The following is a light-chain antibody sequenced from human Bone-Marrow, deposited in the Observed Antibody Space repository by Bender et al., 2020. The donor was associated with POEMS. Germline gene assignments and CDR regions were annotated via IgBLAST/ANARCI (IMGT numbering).Light chain of an antibody. CDR2: RDS. V-gene: IGLV1-47*01. J-gene: IGLJ3*02. CDR1: SSNIGSNY. Sequence: QSVLTQPPSASGTPGQRVTISCSGSSSNIGSNYVYWYQQLPGTAPKLLIYRDSQRPSGVPDRFSGSKSGTSASLAIGGLRSEDEADYYCAVWDDSLNGWVFGGGTKLTVL. CDR3: AVWDDSLNGWV.